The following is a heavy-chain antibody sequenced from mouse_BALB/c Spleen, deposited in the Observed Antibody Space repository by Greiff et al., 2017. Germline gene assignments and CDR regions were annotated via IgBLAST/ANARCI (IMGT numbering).Heavy chain of an antibody. D-gene: IGHD1-1*01. CDR2: ISSGGSYT. CDR3: ARQCYGSYLYAMDY. V-gene: IGHV5-6*02. Sequence: DVKLVESGGDLVKPGGSLKLSCAASGFTFSSYGMSWVRQTPDKRLEWVATISSGGSYTYYPDSVKGRFTISRDTAKNTLYLQMSSLKSEDTAMYYCARQCYGSYLYAMDYWGQGTSVTVSA. J-gene: IGHJ4*01. CDR1: GFTFSSYG.